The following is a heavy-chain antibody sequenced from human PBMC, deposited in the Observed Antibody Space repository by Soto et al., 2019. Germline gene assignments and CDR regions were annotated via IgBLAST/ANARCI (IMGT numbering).Heavy chain of an antibody. CDR1: KFSFSGYW. V-gene: IGHV3-74*01. J-gene: IGHJ5*02. D-gene: IGHD1-26*01. Sequence: EVQLVESGGGLVQPGGSLRLSCAASKFSFSGYWMNWVRQAPGKGLMWVSRVNPDGSTTTYADSVKGRFTISRDNAKNTVFLQMTSLRADDTAVYYCAKVARGSYDWFDPWGQGTLVHVSS. CDR2: VNPDGSTT. CDR3: AKVARGSYDWFDP.